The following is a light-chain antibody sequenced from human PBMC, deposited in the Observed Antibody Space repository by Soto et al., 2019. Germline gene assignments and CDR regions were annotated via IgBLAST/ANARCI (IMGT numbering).Light chain of an antibody. CDR2: VAS. V-gene: IGKV1D-16*01. Sequence: DVQMTQSPSSLSASVGDRVTITCRASQDINSWLAWYQQKPGKAPKSLIYVASSLQTGVPLRFSGSASGTVFTLTISSLQPEDSATYYCQQYNIYPLTFGGGTKVEIK. CDR3: QQYNIYPLT. J-gene: IGKJ4*01. CDR1: QDINSW.